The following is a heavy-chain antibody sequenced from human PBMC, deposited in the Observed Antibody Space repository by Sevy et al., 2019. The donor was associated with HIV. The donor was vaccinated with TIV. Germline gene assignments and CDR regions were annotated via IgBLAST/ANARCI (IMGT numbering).Heavy chain of an antibody. CDR1: GFTFSDYY. CDR2: ISSSGSTI. CDR3: AREPPPNYYGMDV. Sequence: GGSLRLSCAASGFTFSDYYMSWIRQAPGKGLEWVSYISSSGSTIYYADSVKGRFTISRDNAKNSLYQQMNSLRAEDTAVYYCAREPPPNYYGMDVWGQGTTVTVSS. J-gene: IGHJ6*02. V-gene: IGHV3-11*01.